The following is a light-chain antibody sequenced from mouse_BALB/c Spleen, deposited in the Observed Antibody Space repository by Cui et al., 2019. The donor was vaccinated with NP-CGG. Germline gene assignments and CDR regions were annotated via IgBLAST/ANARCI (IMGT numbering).Light chain of an antibody. CDR1: TGAVTTSNY. CDR3: ALWYSNHWV. J-gene: IGLJ1*01. Sequence: QAVVTQATALTTSPGETVTLTCRRSTGAVTTSNYANWVQEKPDHLFTGLIGGTKNRAPGVPARFSGSLIGDKAALTITGAQTEDEAIYFCALWYSNHWVFGGGTKLTVL. V-gene: IGLV1*01. CDR2: GTK.